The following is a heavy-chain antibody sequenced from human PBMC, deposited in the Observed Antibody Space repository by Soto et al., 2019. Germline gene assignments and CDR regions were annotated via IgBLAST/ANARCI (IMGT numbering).Heavy chain of an antibody. V-gene: IGHV4-39*01. CDR3: SIRDEVTSYDINH. J-gene: IGHJ5*02. D-gene: IGHD3-9*01. Sequence: QLQLQESGPGLVKPSETLSLTCAVSGGSISSLNYCWGWIRQPPGEGLEWIGTICYSGSTYYNPSHKSRVTTSVDTSKNQFSLKLSSVTAADTAVYFWSIRDEVTSYDINHLGRGTLVTVSS. CDR2: ICYSGST. CDR1: GGSISSLNYC.